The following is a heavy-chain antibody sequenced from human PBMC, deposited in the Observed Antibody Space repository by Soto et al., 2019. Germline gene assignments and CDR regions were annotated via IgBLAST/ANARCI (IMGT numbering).Heavy chain of an antibody. V-gene: IGHV3-33*01. D-gene: IGHD3-22*01. CDR2: IWYDGSNK. Sequence: QVQLVESGGGVVQPGRSLRLSCAASGFTFSSYGMHWVRQAPGKGLEWVAVIWYDGSNKYYADSVKGRFTISRDNSKNTLYRQMNSLRAEDTGVYYCARDYYDSSGPPADAFDIWGQGTMVTVSS. CDR3: ARDYYDSSGPPADAFDI. CDR1: GFTFSSYG. J-gene: IGHJ3*02.